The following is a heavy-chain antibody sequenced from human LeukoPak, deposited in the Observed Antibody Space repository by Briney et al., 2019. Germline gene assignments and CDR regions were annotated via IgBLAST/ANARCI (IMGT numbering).Heavy chain of an antibody. D-gene: IGHD3-10*01. CDR2: IKQDGSEK. CDR1: GFPFSNYA. V-gene: IGHV3-7*01. J-gene: IGHJ4*02. Sequence: GGSLRLSCVASGFPFSNYAMSWVRQAPGKGLEWVANIKQDGSEKYYVDSVEGRFTISRDNAKNSLYLQMNSLRAEDTAVYYCARDFFGSARFYRSDPFDYWGQGTLVSVSS. CDR3: ARDFFGSARFYRSDPFDY.